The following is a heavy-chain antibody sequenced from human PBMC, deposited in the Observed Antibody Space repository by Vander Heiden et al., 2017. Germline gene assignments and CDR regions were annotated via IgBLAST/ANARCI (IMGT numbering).Heavy chain of an antibody. CDR3: ARGLVRRDY. CDR2: INHSGST. J-gene: IGHJ4*02. D-gene: IGHD6-13*01. V-gene: IGHV4-34*01. Sequence: QVQLQQWGAGLLKPPETLSLSCAVYGRSFSGYYWSWIRQPPGKGLEWIGEINHSGSTNYNPSLKSRVTISVDTSKNQFSLKLSSVTAADTAVYYCARGLVRRDYWGQGTLVTVSS. CDR1: GRSFSGYY.